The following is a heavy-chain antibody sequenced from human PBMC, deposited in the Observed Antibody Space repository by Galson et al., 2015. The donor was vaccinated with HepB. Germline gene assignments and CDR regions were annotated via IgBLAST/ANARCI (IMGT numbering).Heavy chain of an antibody. CDR2: IYYSGST. CDR3: ARTPRGDSAAFDI. Sequence: LTCTVSGGSISSGGYYWSWIRQHPGKGLEWIGYIYYSGSTYYNPSLKSRVTISVDTSKNQFSLKLSSVTAADTAVYYCARTPRGDSAAFDIWGQGTMVTVSS. D-gene: IGHD2-21*02. V-gene: IGHV4-31*03. CDR1: GGSISSGGYY. J-gene: IGHJ3*02.